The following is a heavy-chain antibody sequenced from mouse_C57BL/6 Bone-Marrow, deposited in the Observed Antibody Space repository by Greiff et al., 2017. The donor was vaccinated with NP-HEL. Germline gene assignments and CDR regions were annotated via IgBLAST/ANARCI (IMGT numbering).Heavy chain of an antibody. J-gene: IGHJ1*03. Sequence: QVQLQQSGPELVKPGASVKISCKASGYAFSSSWMNWVKQRPGKGLEWIGRIYPGDGDTNYNGKFKGKATLTADKSSSTAYMQLSSLTSEDSAVYFCARGYYGSSYLWYFDVWGTGTTVTVSS. D-gene: IGHD1-1*01. CDR1: GYAFSSSW. CDR2: IYPGDGDT. V-gene: IGHV1-82*01. CDR3: ARGYYGSSYLWYFDV.